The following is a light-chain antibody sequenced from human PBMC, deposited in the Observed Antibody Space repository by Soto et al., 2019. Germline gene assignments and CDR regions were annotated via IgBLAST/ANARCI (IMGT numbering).Light chain of an antibody. J-gene: IGKJ4*01. CDR3: QQYYSTPLLT. Sequence: DIVMTQSPDSLSVSLGERATINCKSSQSVLYSSKNKNYLAWYQQKPGQPPKLLIYWASTRESGVPDRFSGSVSGTDYTLTISSLQAEDVAGYYCQQYYSTPLLTFGGGTKVEIK. CDR1: QSVLYSSKNKNY. V-gene: IGKV4-1*01. CDR2: WAS.